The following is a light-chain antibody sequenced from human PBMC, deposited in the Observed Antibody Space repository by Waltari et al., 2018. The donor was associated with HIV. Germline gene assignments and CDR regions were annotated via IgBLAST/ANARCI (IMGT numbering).Light chain of an antibody. Sequence: QSVLTQPPSASGAPGQRVTISCTGSSSHIGAGSDLPWYQHVPGKAPKLLIYGSSKRPSGVPDRFSGSNSGTSGSLAITGLQAEDEADYYCQSYDSSLSVWVFGGGTKVTVL. CDR3: QSYDSSLSVWV. J-gene: IGLJ3*02. CDR2: GSS. V-gene: IGLV1-40*01. CDR1: SSHIGAGSD.